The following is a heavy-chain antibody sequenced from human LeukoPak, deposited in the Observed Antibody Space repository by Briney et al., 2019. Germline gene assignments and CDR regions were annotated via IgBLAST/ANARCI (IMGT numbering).Heavy chain of an antibody. J-gene: IGHJ4*02. CDR2: ISYDGSNK. D-gene: IGHD6-13*01. CDR3: ARERPGIAAAGPFDY. CDR1: GFTFSSYA. Sequence: PGRSLRLSCAASGFTFSSYAMHWVRQAPGKGREWVAVISYDGSNKYYADSVKGRFTISRDNSKNTLYLQMNSLRAEDTAVYYCARERPGIAAAGPFDYWGQGTLVTVSS. V-gene: IGHV3-30-3*01.